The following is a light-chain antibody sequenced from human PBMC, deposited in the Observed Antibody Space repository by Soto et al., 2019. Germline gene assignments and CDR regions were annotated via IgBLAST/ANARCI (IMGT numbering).Light chain of an antibody. CDR1: QSVSSSY. CDR2: GAS. CDR3: QQYGSTPYT. J-gene: IGKJ2*01. V-gene: IGKV3-20*01. Sequence: EIVLTQSPGTLSLSPGERATLSCRASQSVSSSYLAWYQQKPGQAPRLLIYGASSRATGIPDRFSGSGSGTDFTLTISRLEPEDFAVDSCQQYGSTPYTFGQVTKLEIK.